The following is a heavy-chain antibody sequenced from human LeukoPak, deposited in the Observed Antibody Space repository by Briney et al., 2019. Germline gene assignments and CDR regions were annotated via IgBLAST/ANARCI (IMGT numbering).Heavy chain of an antibody. CDR2: ISYDGSNK. CDR3: AKDVWAWQQLPPGLEY. Sequence: GGSLRLSCAASAFTFGSHVMHWVRQAPGKGLEWVAVISYDGSNKDYADSVKGRFTISRDDSKNTLSLQMNSLRAEDTATYYCAKDVWAWQQLPPGLEYWGQGTPVTVSS. CDR1: AFTFGSHV. J-gene: IGHJ4*02. D-gene: IGHD6-13*01. V-gene: IGHV3-30*04.